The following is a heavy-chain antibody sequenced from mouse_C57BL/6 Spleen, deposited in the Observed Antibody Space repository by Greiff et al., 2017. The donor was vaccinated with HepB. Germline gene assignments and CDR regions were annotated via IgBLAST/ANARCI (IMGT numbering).Heavy chain of an antibody. Sequence: QVQLQQSGAELVRPGASVTLSCKASGYTFTDYEMHWVKQTPVHGLEWIGAIDPETGGTAYNQKFKGKAILTADKSSSTAYMELRSLTSEDSAVYYCTREGILGGYWGQGTTLTVSS. J-gene: IGHJ2*01. CDR2: IDPETGGT. CDR1: GYTFTDYE. V-gene: IGHV1-15*01. CDR3: TREGILGGY.